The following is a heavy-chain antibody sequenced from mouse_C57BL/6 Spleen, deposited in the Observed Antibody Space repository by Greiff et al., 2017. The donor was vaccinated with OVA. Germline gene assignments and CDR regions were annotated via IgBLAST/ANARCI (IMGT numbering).Heavy chain of an antibody. CDR1: GFNIKDYY. D-gene: IGHD1-1*01. V-gene: IGHV14-1*01. CDR3: TPRFITTVPFAY. Sequence: VQLKQSGAELVRPGASVKLSCTASGFNIKDYYMHWVKQRPEQGLEWIGRIDPEDGDTEYAPQFQGKATMTADTSSNTAYLQLSSLTSEDTAVYYCTPRFITTVPFAYWGQGTLVTVSA. J-gene: IGHJ3*01. CDR2: IDPEDGDT.